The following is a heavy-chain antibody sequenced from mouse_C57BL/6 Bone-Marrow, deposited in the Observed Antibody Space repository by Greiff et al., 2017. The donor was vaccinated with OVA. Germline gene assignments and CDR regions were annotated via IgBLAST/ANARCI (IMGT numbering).Heavy chain of an antibody. Sequence: QVQLKQSGPGLVQPSQSLSITCTVSGFSLTSYGVHWVRQSPGKGLEWLGAIWSGGGTASNAAIMSRLSIPTANTNSQVFFEMNSLQADDTAIYYCAKSLYSYGSAGAMDYWGQGTSVTVSS. D-gene: IGHD1-1*02. J-gene: IGHJ4*01. CDR3: AKSLYSYGSAGAMDY. V-gene: IGHV2-5*01. CDR1: GFSLTSYG. CDR2: IWSGGGT.